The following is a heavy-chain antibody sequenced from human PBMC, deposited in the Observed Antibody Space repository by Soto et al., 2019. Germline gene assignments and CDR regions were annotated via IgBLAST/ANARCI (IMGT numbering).Heavy chain of an antibody. Sequence: QVQLQQWGAGLLKPSETLSLTCAVYGGSFSGYYWSWLRQPPGKGPEWIGEINHSGSTKYNPSLENRVTIPVDTPKNQFSLKLNSVSAADTAVYYCARTGGMDVWSQGAAVTVSS. CDR2: INHSGST. CDR1: GGSFSGYY. V-gene: IGHV4-34*01. J-gene: IGHJ6*02. CDR3: ARTGGMDV.